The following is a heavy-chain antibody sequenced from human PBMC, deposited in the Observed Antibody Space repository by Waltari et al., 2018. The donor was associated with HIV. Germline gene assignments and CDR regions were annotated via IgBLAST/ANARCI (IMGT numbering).Heavy chain of an antibody. CDR3: ARDNIVTTPHYYGMDV. CDR2: TYISGST. J-gene: IGHJ6*02. D-gene: IGHD2-15*01. CDR1: GGPISSGSYY. V-gene: IGHV4-61*02. Sequence: VQLQESGPGLVKPSETLSLTCSVSGGPISSGSYYWGWIRQPAGKGLEWIGRTYISGSTDYNPSLKSRVTISIDRSKNQFSLRLTSVTAADTAVYYCARDNIVTTPHYYGMDVWGQGTTVTVSS.